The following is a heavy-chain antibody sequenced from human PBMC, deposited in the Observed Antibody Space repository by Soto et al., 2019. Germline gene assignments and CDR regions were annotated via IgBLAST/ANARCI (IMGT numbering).Heavy chain of an antibody. V-gene: IGHV3-7*01. D-gene: IGHD1-7*01. CDR1: GFTFSSYW. J-gene: IGHJ5*02. Sequence: PGGSLRLSCAASGFTFSSYWMSWVRQAPGKGLEWVANIKQDGSEKYYVDSVKGRFTISRDNAKNSLYLQMNSLRAEDTAVYYCARVGGPPELRPVGWFDPWGQGTLVTVSS. CDR2: IKQDGSEK. CDR3: ARVGGPPELRPVGWFDP.